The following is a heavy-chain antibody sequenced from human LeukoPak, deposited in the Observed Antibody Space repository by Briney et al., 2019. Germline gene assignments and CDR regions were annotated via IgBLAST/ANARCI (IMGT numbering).Heavy chain of an antibody. CDR3: AREEGITMVRDRFDY. Sequence: SETLSLTCTVSGGSISSRSYYWGWIRQPPGKGLEWIGSIYYSGSTYYNPSLKSRVTISVDTSKNQFSLKLSSVTAADTAVYYCAREEGITMVRDRFDYWGQGTLVTVST. CDR2: IYYSGST. J-gene: IGHJ4*02. CDR1: GGSISSRSYY. V-gene: IGHV4-39*01. D-gene: IGHD3-10*01.